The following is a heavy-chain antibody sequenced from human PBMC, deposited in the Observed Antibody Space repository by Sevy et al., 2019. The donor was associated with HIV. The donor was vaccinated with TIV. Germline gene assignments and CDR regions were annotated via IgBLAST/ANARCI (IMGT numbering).Heavy chain of an antibody. CDR1: GFTFSDYY. J-gene: IGHJ4*02. D-gene: IGHD3-22*01. Sequence: GGSLRLSCAASGFTFSDYYMSWIRRAPGKGLEWVSYISSSGSTIYYADSVKGRFTISRDNAKNSLSLQLNSLRAEDTAIYYCARKYDSSGYFDYWGQGTLVTVSS. CDR3: ARKYDSSGYFDY. V-gene: IGHV3-11*01. CDR2: ISSSGSTI.